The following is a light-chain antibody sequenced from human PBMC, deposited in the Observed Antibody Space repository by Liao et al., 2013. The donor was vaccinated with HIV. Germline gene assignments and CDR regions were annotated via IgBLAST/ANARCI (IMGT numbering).Light chain of an antibody. CDR1: ELGYKY. J-gene: IGLJ1*01. Sequence: SDELTQPSSVSVSPGQTASITCSGDELGYKYACWYQQKPGQSPVLVIYQDSKRPSGIPERFSGSNSGNTATLTISGTQAMDEADYYCQAWDSSTGVFGTGTKVTVL. CDR2: QDS. CDR3: QAWDSSTGV. V-gene: IGLV3-1*01.